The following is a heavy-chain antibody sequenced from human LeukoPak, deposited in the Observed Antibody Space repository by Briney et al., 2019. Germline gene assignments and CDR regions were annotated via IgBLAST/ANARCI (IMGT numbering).Heavy chain of an antibody. D-gene: IGHD5-18*01. CDR3: ARDRGFNYALYAFDI. Sequence: GGSLRLSCAASGFTFSSYSINWVRQAPGKGLEWVSSTSSSGTYMYYADSVRGRFTISRDNAENSLYLQMNSLRAEDTAVYYCARDRGFNYALYAFDIWGQGTVVTVSS. J-gene: IGHJ3*02. V-gene: IGHV3-21*01. CDR1: GFTFSSYS. CDR2: TSSSGTYM.